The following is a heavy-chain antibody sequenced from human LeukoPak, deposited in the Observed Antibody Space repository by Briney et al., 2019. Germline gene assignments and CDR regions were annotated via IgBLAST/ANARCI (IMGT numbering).Heavy chain of an antibody. CDR2: VNGDGSTT. Sequence: GGSLRLSCAASGFAFSRYWMHWVRQAPGKGLVWVSRVNGDGSTTTYADSVKGRFTISRDNAKNTLYLQMNSLRAEDTAVYYCAGDYDNNGENWFDPWGQGTLVTVSS. V-gene: IGHV3-74*01. CDR3: AGDYDNNGENWFDP. J-gene: IGHJ5*02. CDR1: GFAFSRYW. D-gene: IGHD3-9*01.